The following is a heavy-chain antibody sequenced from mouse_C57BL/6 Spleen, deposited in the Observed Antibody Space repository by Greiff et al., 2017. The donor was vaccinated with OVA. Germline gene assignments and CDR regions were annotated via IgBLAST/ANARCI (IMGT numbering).Heavy chain of an antibody. J-gene: IGHJ2*01. Sequence: QVQLQQSGAELVRPGASVKLSCKASGYTFTDYYINWVKQRPGQGLEWIARIYPGSGNTYYNEKFKGKATLTAEKSSSTAYMQLSRLTSEDSAFYFCARSNYYGGYFDYWGQGTTLTFSS. D-gene: IGHD1-1*01. CDR2: IYPGSGNT. CDR3: ARSNYYGGYFDY. V-gene: IGHV1-76*01. CDR1: GYTFTDYY.